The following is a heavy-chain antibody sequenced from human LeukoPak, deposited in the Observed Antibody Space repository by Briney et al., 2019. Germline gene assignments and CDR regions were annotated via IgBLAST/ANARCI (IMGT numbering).Heavy chain of an antibody. J-gene: IGHJ4*02. CDR1: GYTFTDSY. D-gene: IGHD3-10*01. V-gene: IGHV1-2*02. CDR3: ARDGRLTIFVRGIITEGSPPKN. Sequence: ASVKVSCKASGYTFTDSYMHWVRQAPGQGLEWMGWINPKAGGTNYAQRFQGRVTMTRDTSIRTAYMELNSLRSDDTAVYYCARDGRLTIFVRGIITEGSPPKNWGQGTLVTVSS. CDR2: INPKAGGT.